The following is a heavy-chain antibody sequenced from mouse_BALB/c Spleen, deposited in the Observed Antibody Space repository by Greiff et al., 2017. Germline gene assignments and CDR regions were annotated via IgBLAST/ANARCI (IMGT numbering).Heavy chain of an antibody. V-gene: IGHV2-2*02. CDR1: GFSLTSYG. CDR3: ARDGNYENYDAMDY. J-gene: IGHJ4*01. CDR2: ICSGGST. D-gene: IGHD2-1*01. Sequence: VQLVESGPGLVQPSQSLSITCTVSGFSLTSYGVHWVRQSPGKGLEWLGVICSGGSTDYNAAFISRLSISKDNSKRQVFFKMNSLQANDTAIYYCARDGNYENYDAMDYWGQGTSVTVSS.